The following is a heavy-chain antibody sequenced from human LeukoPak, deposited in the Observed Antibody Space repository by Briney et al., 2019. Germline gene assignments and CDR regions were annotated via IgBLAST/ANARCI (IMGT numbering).Heavy chain of an antibody. CDR2: IYTSGST. CDR3: AREAGDSGSPGDY. D-gene: IGHD1-26*01. V-gene: IGHV4-61*02. Sequence: SETLSLTCTVSGGSISSGSYYWRWIRQPAGKGLEWIGRIYTSGSTNYNPSLKSRVTISVDTSKNQFSLKLSSVTAADTAVYYYAREAGDSGSPGDYWGQGTLVTVSS. CDR1: GGSISSGSYY. J-gene: IGHJ4*02.